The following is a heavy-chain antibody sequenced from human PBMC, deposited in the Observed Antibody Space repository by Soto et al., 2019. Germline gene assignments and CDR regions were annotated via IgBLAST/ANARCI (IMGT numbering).Heavy chain of an antibody. CDR2: TWYDGSNK. V-gene: IGHV3-33*08. D-gene: IGHD3-10*01. Sequence: GGSLRLSCAASGFTFSSYAMHWVRQAPGKGLEWVAVTWYDGSNKYYADSVKGRFTISRDNSKNTLYLQMNSLRAEDTAVYYCARDRGFGEFLGHYYGMDVWGQGTTVTVSS. J-gene: IGHJ6*02. CDR1: GFTFSSYA. CDR3: ARDRGFGEFLGHYYGMDV.